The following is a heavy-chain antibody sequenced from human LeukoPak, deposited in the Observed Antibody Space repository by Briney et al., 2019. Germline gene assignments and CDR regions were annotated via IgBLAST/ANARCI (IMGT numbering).Heavy chain of an antibody. V-gene: IGHV1-46*01. Sequence: AAVKVSCKASGYTFTSYYMHWVRQAPGQGLEWMGIINPSGGSTSYAQKFQGRVTMTRDTSTSTVYMELSSLRSEDTAVYYCASAVAGMGDYFDYWGQGTLVTVSS. CDR3: ASAVAGMGDYFDY. CDR1: GYTFTSYY. J-gene: IGHJ4*02. CDR2: INPSGGST. D-gene: IGHD6-19*01.